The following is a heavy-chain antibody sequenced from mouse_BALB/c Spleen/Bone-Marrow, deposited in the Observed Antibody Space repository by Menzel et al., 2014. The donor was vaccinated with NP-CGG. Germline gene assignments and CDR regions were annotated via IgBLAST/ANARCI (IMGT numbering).Heavy chain of an antibody. D-gene: IGHD2-2*01. CDR2: ISSGGSYT. Sequence: EVKLQVSGGDLVKPGGSLKLSCAASGFTFSSYGMSWVRQTPDKRLEWVATISSGGSYTYYPDSVKGRFTISRDNAKNTLYLQMSSLKSEDTAMYYCARWGYDVGSYAMDYWGQGTSVTVSS. CDR3: ARWGYDVGSYAMDY. J-gene: IGHJ4*01. V-gene: IGHV5-6*01. CDR1: GFTFSSYG.